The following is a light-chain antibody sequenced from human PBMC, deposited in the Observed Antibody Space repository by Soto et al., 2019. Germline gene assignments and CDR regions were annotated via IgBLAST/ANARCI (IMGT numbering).Light chain of an antibody. Sequence: EIVMTQSPATLSVSPGERATLSCRASQSVSRYLAWYQQKPGQAPRLLIHGASTWATGVPARFSGSGSGTEFTLTISSLQSEDSAVYYCQQFSSYPLTFGGGTKVDIK. CDR1: QSVSRY. CDR2: GAS. J-gene: IGKJ4*01. V-gene: IGKV3-15*01. CDR3: QQFSSYPLT.